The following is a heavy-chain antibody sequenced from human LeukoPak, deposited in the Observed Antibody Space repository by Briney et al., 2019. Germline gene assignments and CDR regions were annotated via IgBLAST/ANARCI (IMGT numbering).Heavy chain of an antibody. V-gene: IGHV3-23*01. J-gene: IGHJ3*02. D-gene: IGHD3-22*01. CDR2: IIGGGGGT. CDR1: GFTFSSYA. CDR3: AKIDSSAYYLDAFDI. Sequence: GGSLRLSCTASGFTFSSYAMSWVRQAPGKGLEWVSGIIGGGGGTYYADSVKGRFTISRDNSKKTLYLQMNSLRAEDTAVYYCAKIDSSAYYLDAFDIWGQGTMVTVSS.